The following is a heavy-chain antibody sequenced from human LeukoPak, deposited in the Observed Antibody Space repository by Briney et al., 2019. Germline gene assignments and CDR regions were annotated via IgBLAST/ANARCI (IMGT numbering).Heavy chain of an antibody. CDR3: ARRAGDYSHPYDY. D-gene: IGHD3-22*01. CDR1: GFTLSTNS. J-gene: IGHJ4*02. V-gene: IGHV3-53*01. CDR2: IYSGGST. Sequence: GGSLRLSCTVSGFTLSTNSMSWVRQTPGKGLEWVSFIYSGGSTHYSDSVKGRFTISRDNSKNTLYLQMNSLRAEDTAVYYCARRAGDYSHPYDYWGQGTLVTVSS.